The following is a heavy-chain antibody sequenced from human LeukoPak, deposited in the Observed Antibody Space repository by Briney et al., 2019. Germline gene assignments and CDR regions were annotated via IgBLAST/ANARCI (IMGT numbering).Heavy chain of an antibody. V-gene: IGHV4-59*08. CDR2: ISYSGNT. CDR3: ARQGGYIAPLAF. D-gene: IGHD6-13*01. J-gene: IGHJ4*02. CDR1: GGAISSYY. Sequence: PSETLSLTCSVSGGAISSYYWSWIRQPPGKGLEWIGCISYSGNTNYNPSLKSRVTISVDTSKNQFSLKLSSVTAADTAVYYCARQGGYIAPLAFWGQGTLVTVSA.